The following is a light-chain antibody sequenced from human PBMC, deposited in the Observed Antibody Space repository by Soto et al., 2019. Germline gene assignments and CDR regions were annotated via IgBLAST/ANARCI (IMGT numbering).Light chain of an antibody. Sequence: IHMTQSPSSLSASVGDRVTITCRASQRITTYLNWYQQKSGEAPKLLISTSGTLQRGVPSRFTGSGSGTDFTLTITNLQPADFATYFCQQTYSTPYTFGQGTKLEIK. J-gene: IGKJ2*01. CDR1: QRITTY. V-gene: IGKV1-39*01. CDR2: TSG. CDR3: QQTYSTPYT.